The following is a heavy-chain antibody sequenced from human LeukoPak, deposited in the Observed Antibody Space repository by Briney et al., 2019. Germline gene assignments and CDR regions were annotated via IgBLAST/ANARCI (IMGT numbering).Heavy chain of an antibody. Sequence: GGSLRLSCAASGFTFSSYTMSWVRQAPGKGLEWVSAISGSGGSTYYADSVKGRFTISRDNSKNTLYLQMNSMRAEDTAVYYCAKYLAGMATIMVAFDIWGQGTMVTVSS. CDR2: ISGSGGST. J-gene: IGHJ3*02. D-gene: IGHD5-24*01. V-gene: IGHV3-23*01. CDR1: GFTFSSYT. CDR3: AKYLAGMATIMVAFDI.